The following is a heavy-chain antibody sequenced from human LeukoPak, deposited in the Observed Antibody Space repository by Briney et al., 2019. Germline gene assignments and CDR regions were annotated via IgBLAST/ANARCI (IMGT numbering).Heavy chain of an antibody. CDR3: ARGRTRSYASYWYFDL. J-gene: IGHJ2*01. V-gene: IGHV1-18*01. CDR1: GYTFTSYG. Sequence: ASVKVSCKASGYTFTSYGISWVRQAPGQGLEWMGWVSAYNGNTNYAQKLQGRVTMTTDTSTSTAYMELRSLRSDDTAVYYCARGRTRSYASYWYFDLWGRVTLVTVSS. CDR2: VSAYNGNT. D-gene: IGHD2-2*01.